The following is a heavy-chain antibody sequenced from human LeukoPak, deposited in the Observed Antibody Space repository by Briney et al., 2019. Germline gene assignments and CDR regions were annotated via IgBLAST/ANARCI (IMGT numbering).Heavy chain of an antibody. J-gene: IGHJ4*02. CDR1: GFTFSSYG. CDR3: AKAGEAVAGIPFDY. Sequence: PGGSLRLSCAASGFTFSSYGMHWVRQAPGKGLEWVAVIWYDGSNKYYADSVKGRFTISRDNSKNTLYLQMNSLRAEDTAVYYCAKAGEAVAGIPFDYWGQGTLVTVSS. CDR2: IWYDGSNK. D-gene: IGHD6-19*01. V-gene: IGHV3-33*06.